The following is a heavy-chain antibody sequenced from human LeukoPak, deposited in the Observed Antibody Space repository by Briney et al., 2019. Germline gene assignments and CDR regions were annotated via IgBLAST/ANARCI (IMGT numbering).Heavy chain of an antibody. V-gene: IGHV4-39*07. CDR3: ARRGNTGEVPAAPYDY. CDR2: IYYSRTT. J-gene: IGHJ4*02. CDR1: GGSISSSDYY. Sequence: SETLSVTCTVSGGSISSSDYYWGWIRQPPGKGLEWIASIYYSRTTHYNPSLKSRVTMSVDTSKNQFSLKLSSVTAADTAVYYCARRGNTGEVPAAPYDYWGQGTLVTVSS. D-gene: IGHD2-2*01.